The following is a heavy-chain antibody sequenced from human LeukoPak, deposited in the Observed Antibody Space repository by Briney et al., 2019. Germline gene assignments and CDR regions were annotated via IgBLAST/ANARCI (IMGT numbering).Heavy chain of an antibody. Sequence: ASVKVSCKASGYTFTGYYMHWVRQAPGQGLEWMGWINPNSGGTNYAQKFQGRVTMTRDTSTSTVYMELSSLRSEDTAVYYCARQYGFTLESLYHWYFDLWGRGTLVTISS. J-gene: IGHJ2*01. CDR2: INPNSGGT. D-gene: IGHD2-8*01. V-gene: IGHV1-2*02. CDR1: GYTFTGYY. CDR3: ARQYGFTLESLYHWYFDL.